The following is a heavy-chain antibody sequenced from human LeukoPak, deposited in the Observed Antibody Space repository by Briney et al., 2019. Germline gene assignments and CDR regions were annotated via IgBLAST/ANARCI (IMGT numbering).Heavy chain of an antibody. CDR2: INHSGST. J-gene: IGHJ4*02. CDR3: ARGAGNYYDSSGYYFLDY. V-gene: IGHV4-34*01. D-gene: IGHD3-22*01. CDR1: GGSFSGYY. Sequence: SSETLSLTCAVYGGSFSGYYWRWIRQPPGKGLEWIGEINHSGSTNYNPSLKSRVTISVDTSKNQFSLKLSSVTAADTAVHYCARGAGNYYDSSGYYFLDYWGQGTLVTVSS.